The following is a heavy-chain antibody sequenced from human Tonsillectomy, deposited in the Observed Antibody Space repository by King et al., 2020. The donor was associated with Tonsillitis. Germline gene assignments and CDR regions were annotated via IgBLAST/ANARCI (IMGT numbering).Heavy chain of an antibody. Sequence: QLVQSGGGVVQPGRSLRLSCAGSGFTFSDHSIHWVRQAPGKGLEWVALISFDGTRKYYADSVKGRFTISRDNSKNTLYLQLSSRRAEDTAVYYCARERLYSSGWGIDYWGQGTLVTVSS. CDR3: ARERLYSSGWGIDY. CDR2: ISFDGTRK. J-gene: IGHJ4*02. V-gene: IGHV3-33*05. CDR1: GFTFSDHS. D-gene: IGHD6-19*01.